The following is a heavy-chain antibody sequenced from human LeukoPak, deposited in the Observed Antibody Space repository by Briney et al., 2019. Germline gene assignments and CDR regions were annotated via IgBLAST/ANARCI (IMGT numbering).Heavy chain of an antibody. J-gene: IGHJ4*02. CDR3: AKSKDNPLYYFDN. CDR1: GFTFSSYG. V-gene: IGHV3-30*18. Sequence: PGGSLRLSCAASGFTFSSYGMHWVRQAPGKGLEWVAVISYDGSNKYYADSVKGRFTISRDNSKNTLYLQMNSLRAEDTAVYYCAKSKDNPLYYFDNWGQGTLVTVSS. CDR2: ISYDGSNK.